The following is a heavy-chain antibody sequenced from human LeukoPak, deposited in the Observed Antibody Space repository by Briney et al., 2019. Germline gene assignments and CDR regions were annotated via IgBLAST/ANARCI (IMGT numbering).Heavy chain of an antibody. J-gene: IGHJ4*02. CDR3: TRDREGITMVRGGDRYFDY. D-gene: IGHD3-10*01. CDR1: GFTFGDYA. Sequence: GGSLRLSCTASGFTFGDYAMSWVRQAPGKGLEWVGFIRSKAYGGTTEYAASVKGRFTISRDDSKSIAYLQMNSLKTEDTAVYYCTRDREGITMVRGGDRYFDYWGQGTLVTVSS. CDR2: IRSKAYGGTT. V-gene: IGHV3-49*04.